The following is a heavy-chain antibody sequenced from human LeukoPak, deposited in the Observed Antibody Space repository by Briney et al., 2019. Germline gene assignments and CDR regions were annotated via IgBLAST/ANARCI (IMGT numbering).Heavy chain of an antibody. J-gene: IGHJ4*02. D-gene: IGHD2-2*01. CDR3: ASASTFCRSTGCPSGNY. V-gene: IGHV3-64*02. CDR2: ISSNGGST. Sequence: PGGSLRLSCTASGFTFSNYGMHWVRQAPGKGLEYVSAISSNGGSTYYADSVKGRFTISRDNSKNTLYLQMGSLRAEDMAVYYCASASTFCRSTGCPSGNYWGQGTLVTVSS. CDR1: GFTFSNYG.